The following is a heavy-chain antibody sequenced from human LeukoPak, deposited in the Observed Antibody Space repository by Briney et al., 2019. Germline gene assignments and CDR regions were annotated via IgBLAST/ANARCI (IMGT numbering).Heavy chain of an antibody. CDR2: ISSSSSYI. Sequence: KTGGSLRLSCAASGFTFSSYSMNWVRQAPGKGLEWVSSISSSSSYIYYADSVKGRFTISRDNAKNSLYLQMNSLRAEDTAVYYCASGSPNYYDSSGYYPAEYFQHWGQGTLVTVSS. CDR1: GFTFSSYS. D-gene: IGHD3-22*01. J-gene: IGHJ1*01. V-gene: IGHV3-21*01. CDR3: ASGSPNYYDSSGYYPAEYFQH.